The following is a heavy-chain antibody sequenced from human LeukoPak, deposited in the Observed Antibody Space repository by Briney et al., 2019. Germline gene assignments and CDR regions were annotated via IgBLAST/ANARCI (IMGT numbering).Heavy chain of an antibody. Sequence: PSETLSLTCTVSGYSISSYDWSWIRQPPGQGLEWIGYIYYSGSTNYNPSLKSRATISVDTSKNQFSLKLSSVTAADTAVYYCARDNYATKIDYWGQGTLVTVSS. V-gene: IGHV4-59*12. J-gene: IGHJ4*02. CDR3: ARDNYATKIDY. CDR2: IYYSGST. CDR1: GYSISSYD. D-gene: IGHD4-11*01.